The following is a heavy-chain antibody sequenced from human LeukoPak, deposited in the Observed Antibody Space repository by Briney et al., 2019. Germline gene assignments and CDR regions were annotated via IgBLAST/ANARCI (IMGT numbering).Heavy chain of an antibody. V-gene: IGHV4-4*07. CDR1: GGSITIYY. Sequence: QVQLQESGPGLVKPSETLSLTCTVSGGSITIYYWSWIRQPAGKGLEWIGRIYTSGSTNYNPSLKSRVTMSVDTSKNQFSLTLNSVTAADTAVYYCARGPTSRGVAFDYWGQGTLVTVSS. CDR3: ARGPTSRGVAFDY. J-gene: IGHJ4*02. CDR2: IYTSGST. D-gene: IGHD2-15*01.